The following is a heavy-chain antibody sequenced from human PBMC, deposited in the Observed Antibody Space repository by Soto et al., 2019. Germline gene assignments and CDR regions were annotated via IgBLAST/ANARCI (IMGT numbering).Heavy chain of an antibody. V-gene: IGHV1-18*04. CDR2: ISPYNGNT. Sequence: ASVEVSCKASGYTFFSNGISWVRQAPGQGLEWMGWISPYNGNTDYAQNFQGRVTMTTDTSTTTAYMELRSLRFDDTAVYYCAREGARLWYFDPWGQGTLVTVSS. CDR1: GYTFFSNG. CDR3: AREGARLWYFDP. D-gene: IGHD3-10*01. J-gene: IGHJ5*02.